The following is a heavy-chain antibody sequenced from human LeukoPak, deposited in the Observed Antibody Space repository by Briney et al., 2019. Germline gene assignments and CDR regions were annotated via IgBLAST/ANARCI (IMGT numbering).Heavy chain of an antibody. J-gene: IGHJ6*03. CDR1: GGSISSSNYY. V-gene: IGHV4-39*01. CDR3: ARHPKLLWFGELPYYYYMDV. D-gene: IGHD3-10*01. Sequence: SETLSLTCTVSGGSISSSNYYWGWIRQPPGKGLEWIGSIYYSGSTYYNPSLKSRVTISVDTSKNQFSLKLSSVTAADTAVYYCARHPKLLWFGELPYYYYMDVWGKGTTVTISS. CDR2: IYYSGST.